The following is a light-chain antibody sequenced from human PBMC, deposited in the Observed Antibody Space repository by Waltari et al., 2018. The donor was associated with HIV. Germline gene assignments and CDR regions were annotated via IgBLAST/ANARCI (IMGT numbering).Light chain of an antibody. CDR2: RDK. CDR1: ALPTQY. CDR3: QSADSTGTYWV. V-gene: IGLV3-25*03. Sequence: SYELTQPPSASVSPGQTARISCSGDALPTQYVFWSQQRPGQAPVMVIYRDKERPSGIPGRFSGTSAGTTVTLTISGVQAEDEADYYCQSADSTGTYWVFGGGTKLTVL. J-gene: IGLJ3*02.